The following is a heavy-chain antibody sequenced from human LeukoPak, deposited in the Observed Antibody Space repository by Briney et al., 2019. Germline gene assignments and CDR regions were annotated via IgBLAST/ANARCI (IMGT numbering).Heavy chain of an antibody. CDR3: AKVGSPYCSGGSCYRSDY. J-gene: IGHJ4*02. D-gene: IGHD2-15*01. V-gene: IGHV3-23*01. CDR2: ISGSGDNT. Sequence: GGSLRLSCAASGFTFSSHGMSWVRQAPGKGLEWVSTISGSGDNTYYADSVKGRFTISRDNSKNTLYLQMNSLRAEDTAVYYCAKVGSPYCSGGSCYRSDYWGQGTLVTVSS. CDR1: GFTFSSHG.